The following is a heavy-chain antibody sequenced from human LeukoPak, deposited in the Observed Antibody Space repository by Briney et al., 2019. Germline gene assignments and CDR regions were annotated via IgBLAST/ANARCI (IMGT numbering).Heavy chain of an antibody. V-gene: IGHV4-59*01. Sequence: SETLSLTCTVSGGSISNSYWSWIRIRQPPGKGLEWIGYIYYSGNTNYNPSLRSRVTISVDTSKNQFSLKLSSVTAADTALYYCAKSGSSGWPPDYWGQGTLVTVSS. CDR1: GGSISNSY. D-gene: IGHD6-19*01. J-gene: IGHJ4*02. CDR2: IYYSGNT. CDR3: AKSGSSGWPPDY.